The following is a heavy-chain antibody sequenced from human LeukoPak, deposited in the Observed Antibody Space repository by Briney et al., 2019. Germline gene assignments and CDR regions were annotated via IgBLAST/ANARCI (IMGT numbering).Heavy chain of an antibody. CDR3: ARDTGGGAFIVVTTPTDAFDI. J-gene: IGHJ3*02. CDR2: IIPIFGTA. Sequence: GASVKVSCKASGYTFTGYYMHWVRQAPGQGLEWMGGIIPIFGTANYAQKFQGRVTITTDESTSTAYMELSSLRSEDTAVYFCARDTGGGAFIVVTTPTDAFDIWGQRTMVTVSS. V-gene: IGHV1-69*05. D-gene: IGHD4-11*01. CDR1: GYTFTGYY.